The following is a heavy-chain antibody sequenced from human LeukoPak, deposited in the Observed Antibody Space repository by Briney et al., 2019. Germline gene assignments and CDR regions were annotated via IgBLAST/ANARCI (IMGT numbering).Heavy chain of an antibody. J-gene: IGHJ6*02. V-gene: IGHV3-21*01. CDR1: GFTFSSYS. CDR3: ARDPEGYYYYYGMDV. Sequence: GGSLRLSSAASGFTFSSYSMNWVRQAPGKGLEWVSSISSSSSYIYYADSVKGRFTISRDNAKNSLYLQMNSLRAEDTAVYYCARDPEGYYYYYGMDVWGQGTTVTVSS. CDR2: ISSSSSYI.